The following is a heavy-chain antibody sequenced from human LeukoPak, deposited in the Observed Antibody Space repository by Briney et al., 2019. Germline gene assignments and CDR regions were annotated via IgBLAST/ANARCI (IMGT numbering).Heavy chain of an antibody. D-gene: IGHD1-14*01. CDR2: IYYSGST. Sequence: SGTLSVTCTVSGGSLSSYYWSWIRQPPGKGLEWIGYIYYSGSTNYNPSLKIRVTISVYTSKDQFSLKLSTVAAADTAEYYCARDNLNLRYWGQGTLVTVSS. V-gene: IGHV4-59*01. CDR3: ARDNLNLRY. CDR1: GGSLSSYY. J-gene: IGHJ4*02.